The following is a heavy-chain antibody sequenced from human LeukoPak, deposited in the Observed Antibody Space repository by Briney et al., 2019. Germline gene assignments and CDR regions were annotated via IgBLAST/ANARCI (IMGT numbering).Heavy chain of an antibody. V-gene: IGHV1-18*04. Sequence: GSVKVSCKASGYTFTGYYMHWVRQAPGQGLEWMGWISAYNGNTNYAQKLQGRVTMTTDTSTSTAYMELRSLRSDDTAVYYCARGGVLVGSGSYYYYYYMDVWGKGTTVTVSS. CDR1: GYTFTGYY. CDR3: ARGGVLVGSGSYYYYYYMDV. CDR2: ISAYNGNT. J-gene: IGHJ6*03. D-gene: IGHD3-10*01.